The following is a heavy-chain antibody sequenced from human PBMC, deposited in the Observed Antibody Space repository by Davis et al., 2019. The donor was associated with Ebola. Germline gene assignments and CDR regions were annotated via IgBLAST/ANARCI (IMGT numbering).Heavy chain of an antibody. CDR1: GYTFTSYA. CDR2: INAGNGNT. J-gene: IGHJ6*02. CDR3: ARTYCSSTSCYRAYYYYGMDV. Sequence: AASVKVSCKASGYTFTSYAMHWVRQAPGQRLEWMGWINAGNGNTKYSQKFQGRVTITRDTSASTAYMELSSLRSEDTAVYYCARTYCSSTSCYRAYYYYGMDVWGQGTTVTVSS. D-gene: IGHD2-2*01. V-gene: IGHV1-3*01.